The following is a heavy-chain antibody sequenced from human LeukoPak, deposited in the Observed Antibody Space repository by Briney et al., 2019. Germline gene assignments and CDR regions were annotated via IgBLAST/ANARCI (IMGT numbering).Heavy chain of an antibody. J-gene: IGHJ5*02. Sequence: GGSLRLSCAASGFTFSTYWMHWVRQAPGKGPEWVANIKQDGSEKYYVDSVKGRFTISRDNAKNSLYLQMNSLRAEDTAVYYCAREPYYYDSSGYQRGGFDPWGQGTLVTVSS. CDR2: IKQDGSEK. CDR3: AREPYYYDSSGYQRGGFDP. CDR1: GFTFSTYW. V-gene: IGHV3-7*01. D-gene: IGHD3-22*01.